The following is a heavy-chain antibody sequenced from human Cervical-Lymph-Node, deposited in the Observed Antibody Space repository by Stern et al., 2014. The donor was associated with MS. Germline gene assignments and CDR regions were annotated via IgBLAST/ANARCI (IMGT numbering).Heavy chain of an antibody. V-gene: IGHV1-46*04. CDR2: INPRGGST. D-gene: IGHD6-19*01. CDR3: AREVAGHRLGMMDV. J-gene: IGHJ6*02. CDR1: GYTFTRYY. Sequence: VQLVESGAEVKKPGASVKVSCKASGYTFTRYYMHWVRQAPGQGLEWMGIINPRGGSTSHAQKLQGRVTMTRDTATSTVYMELSSLRSEDTAVYYCAREVAGHRLGMMDVWGQGTTVTVSS.